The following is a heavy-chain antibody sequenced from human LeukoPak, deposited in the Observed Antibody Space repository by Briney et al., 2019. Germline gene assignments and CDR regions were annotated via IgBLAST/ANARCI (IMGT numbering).Heavy chain of an antibody. CDR1: GYTFTSYG. V-gene: IGHV1-18*01. CDR2: ISAYTGNT. J-gene: IGHJ3*02. D-gene: IGHD4-17*01. CDR3: ASCYGALPRAFDI. Sequence: GASVKVSCKASGYTFTSYGISWVRQAPGQGLEWMGWISAYTGNTNYAQKLQGRVTMTTDTSTSTAYMELRSLRSDDTAAYYCASCYGALPRAFDIWGQGTMVTVSS.